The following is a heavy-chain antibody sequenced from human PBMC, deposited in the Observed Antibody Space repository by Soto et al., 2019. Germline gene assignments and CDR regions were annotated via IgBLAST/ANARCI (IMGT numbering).Heavy chain of an antibody. CDR2: IYPGDSDT. CDR1: GYFFSRHW. CDR3: ARSPGLLPTVMAD. D-gene: IGHD4-17*01. V-gene: IGHV5-51*01. J-gene: IGHJ4*02. Sequence: GDSLKISGKGCGYFFSRHWIGWVPQLPGKGLERIGIIYPGDSDTRYSPSFQGQVTISADKSTNTAYLQWSTLKASDTALDYCARSPGLLPTVMADRVQGTLVTVS.